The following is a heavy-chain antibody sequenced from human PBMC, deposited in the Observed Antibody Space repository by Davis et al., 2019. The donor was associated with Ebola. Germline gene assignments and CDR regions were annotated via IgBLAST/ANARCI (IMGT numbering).Heavy chain of an antibody. CDR3: AKAVRSKVITMVQGVVDY. J-gene: IGHJ4*02. CDR2: ISGSGGST. D-gene: IGHD3-10*01. V-gene: IGHV3-23*01. Sequence: GESLKISCAASGFTFSSYAMSWVRQAPGKGLEWVSAISGSGGSTYYADSVKGRFTISRDNSKNTLYLQMNSLRAEDTAVYYCAKAVRSKVITMVQGVVDYWGQGTLVIVSS. CDR1: GFTFSSYA.